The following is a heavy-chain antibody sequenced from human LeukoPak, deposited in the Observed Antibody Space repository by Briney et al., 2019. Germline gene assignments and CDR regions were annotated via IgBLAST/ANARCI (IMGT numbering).Heavy chain of an antibody. CDR1: GGSLISSSYY. V-gene: IGHV4-39*01. Sequence: SETLSLTCTVSGGSLISSSYYSGWIRQPPGKGLEWIGTIHYKGSTDYNPSLKSRVTVSVDTSKNQLSLKLSSVTAADTSMYFCGMGDIYFDYWGQGTLVTVSS. J-gene: IGHJ4*02. CDR2: IHYKGST. CDR3: GMGDIYFDY. D-gene: IGHD3-16*01.